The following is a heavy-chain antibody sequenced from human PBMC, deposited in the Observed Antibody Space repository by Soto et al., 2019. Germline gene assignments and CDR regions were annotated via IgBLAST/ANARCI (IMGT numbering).Heavy chain of an antibody. V-gene: IGHV4-59*08. CDR2: IYYSGST. J-gene: IGHJ4*02. CDR3: ARGRGGSYHFFDY. Sequence: PSETLSLTCTVSGGSISSYYWSWVRQPPGKGLEWIGYIYYSGSTNYNPSLKSRVTISVDTSKNQFSLKLSSVTAADTAVYYCARGRGGSYHFFDYWGQGTLVTSPQ. D-gene: IGHD1-26*01. CDR1: GGSISSYY.